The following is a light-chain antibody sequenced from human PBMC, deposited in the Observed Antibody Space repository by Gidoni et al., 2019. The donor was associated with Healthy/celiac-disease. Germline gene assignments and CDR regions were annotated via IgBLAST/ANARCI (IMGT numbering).Light chain of an antibody. CDR1: TLPKQY. J-gene: IGLJ1*01. V-gene: IGLV3-25*02. CDR2: KDS. Sequence: SHEQPQPPSPSVSPGPTARITCSGNTLPKQYAYWYQQKPGQAPVLVIYKDSERPAGIPQRFSGTSSGTTVTLTISGLQADDEADYYCQSADSRGTYVFGTGTKVTVL. CDR3: QSADSRGTYV.